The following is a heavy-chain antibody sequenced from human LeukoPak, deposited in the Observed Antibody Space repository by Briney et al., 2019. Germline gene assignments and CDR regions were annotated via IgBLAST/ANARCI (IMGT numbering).Heavy chain of an antibody. CDR2: IRSKAYGGTT. D-gene: IGHD2-8*01. CDR1: GFTFGDYA. Sequence: GGSLRLSCTASGFTFGDYAMSWVRQAPGKGLEWVGFIRSKAYGGTTEYAASVKGRFTISRDDSKSIAYLQMNSLKTEDTAVYYCTNRYCTNGVCFDYWGQGTLVTVSS. J-gene: IGHJ4*02. CDR3: TNRYCTNGVCFDY. V-gene: IGHV3-49*04.